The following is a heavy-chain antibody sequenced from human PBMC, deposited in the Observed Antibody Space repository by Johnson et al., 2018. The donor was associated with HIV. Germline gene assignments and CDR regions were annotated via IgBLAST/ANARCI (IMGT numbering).Heavy chain of an antibody. CDR3: ARELGEDDYYDSGRDAFDI. CDR2: IWYEGNNK. D-gene: IGHD3-22*01. J-gene: IGHJ3*02. CDR1: GFTFSSYG. V-gene: IGHV3-33*08. Sequence: QVQLVESGGGVVQPGRSLRLSCAASGFTFSSYGMHWVRQAPGKGLEWVAVIWYEGNNKYYADSVKGRFTISRDNSENTLYLQMNSLRPEDTAVYYCARELGEDDYYDSGRDAFDIWGQGTMVIVSS.